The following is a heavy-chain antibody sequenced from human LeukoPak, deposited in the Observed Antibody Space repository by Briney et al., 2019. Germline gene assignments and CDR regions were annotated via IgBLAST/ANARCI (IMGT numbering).Heavy chain of an antibody. V-gene: IGHV3-30*03. Sequence: PGGSLRLSCAASGFTFSSYGMHWVRQAPGKGLEWVAVISYDGSNKYYADSVKGRFTISRDNSKNTLYLQMNSLRAEDTAVYYCARDAIPYYDFWGGYYQYYYYYGMDVWGQGTTVTVSS. CDR2: ISYDGSNK. CDR1: GFTFSSYG. D-gene: IGHD3-3*01. CDR3: ARDAIPYYDFWGGYYQYYYYYGMDV. J-gene: IGHJ6*02.